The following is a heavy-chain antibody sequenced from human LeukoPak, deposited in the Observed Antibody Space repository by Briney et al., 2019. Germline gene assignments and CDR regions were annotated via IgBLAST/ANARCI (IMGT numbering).Heavy chain of an antibody. CDR2: INSNSGAT. J-gene: IGHJ4*02. D-gene: IGHD5-12*01. V-gene: IGHV1-2*02. CDR3: ARDRGYSGYDY. Sequence: ASVKVSCKASGYTFTGYYMHWVRQAPGQGLEWMGWINSNSGATHDAQKFQGRVTMTRDMSISTAYMELSRLRSDDTAVYYCARDRGYSGYDYWGQGTLVTVSS. CDR1: GYTFTGYY.